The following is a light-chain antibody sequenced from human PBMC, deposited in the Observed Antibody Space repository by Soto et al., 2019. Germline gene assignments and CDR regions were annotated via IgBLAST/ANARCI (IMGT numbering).Light chain of an antibody. V-gene: IGLV2-14*01. Sequence: QSALTQPASVSGSPGQSITISCTGTSSDVGGYNYVSWYQQHPGKAPKLMIYEVSNRPSGVSLRFSGSKSANTASLTVSGLQTEDEAFYYCSSSAGIYHYLVFGGGTKLTVL. J-gene: IGLJ3*02. CDR3: SSSAGIYHYLV. CDR1: SSDVGGYNY. CDR2: EVS.